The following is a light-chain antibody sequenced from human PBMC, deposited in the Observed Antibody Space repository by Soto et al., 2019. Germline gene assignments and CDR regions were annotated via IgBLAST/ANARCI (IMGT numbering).Light chain of an antibody. CDR2: GAS. J-gene: IGKJ4*01. V-gene: IGKV3-20*01. Sequence: EIVLTQSPGTLSLSPGERVTLSCRASQSVGRNYLAWYQQKPGQAPRLLIHGASTRATGFPDRFSGSGSGTDFTFTISRLEPEDFAVYYCQQYASSPLTFGGGTKVETK. CDR1: QSVGRNY. CDR3: QQYASSPLT.